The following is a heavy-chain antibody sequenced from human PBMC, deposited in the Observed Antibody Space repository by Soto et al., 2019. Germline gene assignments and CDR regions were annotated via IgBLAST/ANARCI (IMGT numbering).Heavy chain of an antibody. CDR2: IIPIFGTA. CDR1: GGTFSSYA. CDR3: ARSADDSSGYYYWTNFDY. Sequence: QVQLVQSGAEVKKPGSSVKVSCKASGGTFSSYAISWVRQAPGQGLEWMGGIIPIFGTANYAQKFQGRVTINADESTSTAYMEVSSLRSEDTAVYYCARSADDSSGYYYWTNFDYWGQGTLVTVSS. J-gene: IGHJ4*02. D-gene: IGHD3-22*01. V-gene: IGHV1-69*12.